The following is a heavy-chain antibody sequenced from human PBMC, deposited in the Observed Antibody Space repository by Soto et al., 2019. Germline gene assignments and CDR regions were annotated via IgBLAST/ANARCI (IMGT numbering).Heavy chain of an antibody. Sequence: LSLSCAASGFTFSSYEMNWVRQAPGKGLEWVSYISSSGSTIYYADSVKGRFTFSRDNAKNSLYLQMNSLRAEDTAVYYCARGFDFWSGRQYGMDVWGQGTTVTVSS. CDR2: ISSSGSTI. J-gene: IGHJ6*02. D-gene: IGHD3-3*01. CDR3: ARGFDFWSGRQYGMDV. V-gene: IGHV3-48*03. CDR1: GFTFSSYE.